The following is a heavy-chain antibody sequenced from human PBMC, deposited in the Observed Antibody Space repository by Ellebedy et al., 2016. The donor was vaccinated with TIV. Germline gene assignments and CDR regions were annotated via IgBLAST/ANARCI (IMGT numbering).Heavy chain of an antibody. CDR2: ISYDGSNK. CDR3: ARAAVATAAARYWYFDL. D-gene: IGHD6-13*01. CDR1: GFTFSSYG. V-gene: IGHV3-30*03. J-gene: IGHJ2*01. Sequence: GESLKISCAASGFTFSSYGMHWVRQAPGKGLEWVAVISYDGSNKYYADSVKGRFTISRDNSKNSLYLQMNSLRTEDTALYYCARAAVATAAARYWYFDLWGRGTLVTVSS.